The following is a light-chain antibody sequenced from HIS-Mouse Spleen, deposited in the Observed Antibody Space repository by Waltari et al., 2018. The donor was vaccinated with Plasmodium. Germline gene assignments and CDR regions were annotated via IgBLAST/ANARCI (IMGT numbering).Light chain of an antibody. CDR1: ALPKKY. J-gene: IGLJ3*02. CDR2: EDS. V-gene: IGLV3-10*01. CDR3: YSTDSSGNHRV. Sequence: SYELTQPPSVSVSPGQTARITCSGDALPKKYAYWYQQKSGQAPVLVIYEDSKRPSGILERFDGSSSGTMATLTISGAQVEDEADYYCYSTDSSGNHRVFGGGTKLTVL.